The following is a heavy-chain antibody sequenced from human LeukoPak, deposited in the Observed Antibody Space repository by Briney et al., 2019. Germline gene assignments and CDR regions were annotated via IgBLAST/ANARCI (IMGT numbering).Heavy chain of an antibody. Sequence: SVKVSCKASGGTFSSYAISWVRQAPGQGLEWWGGIIPIFGTANYAQKFQGRVTITTDESTSTAYMELSSLRSEDTAVYYCAAPAAITHYYYYMDVWGKGTTVTVSS. V-gene: IGHV1-69*05. D-gene: IGHD2-2*01. CDR1: GGTFSSYA. J-gene: IGHJ6*03. CDR2: IIPIFGTA. CDR3: AAPAAITHYYYYMDV.